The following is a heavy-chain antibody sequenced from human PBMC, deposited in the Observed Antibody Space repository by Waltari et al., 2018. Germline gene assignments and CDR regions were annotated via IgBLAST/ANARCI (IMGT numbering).Heavy chain of an antibody. D-gene: IGHD6-19*01. CDR1: GYTFTGYY. CDR3: ARVPRPIISGWYDFDY. CDR2: INPNSGGT. Sequence: QVQLVQSGAEVKKPGASVKVSCKASGYTFTGYYMHWVRQAPGQGLEWMGVINPNSGGTNYAQKFQGRVTMTRETSISTAYMELSRLRSDDTAVYYCARVPRPIISGWYDFDYWGQGTLVTVSS. V-gene: IGHV1-2*02. J-gene: IGHJ4*02.